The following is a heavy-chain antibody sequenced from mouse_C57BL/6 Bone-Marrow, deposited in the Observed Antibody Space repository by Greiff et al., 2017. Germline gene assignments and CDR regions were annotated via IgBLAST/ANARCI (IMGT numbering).Heavy chain of an antibody. CDR3: ARPTVVAQGYFDV. CDR1: GYAFSSYW. V-gene: IGHV1-80*01. J-gene: IGHJ1*03. D-gene: IGHD1-1*01. CDR2: IYPGDGDT. Sequence: VKLMESGAELVKPGASVKISCKASGYAFSSYWMNWVKQRPGKGLEWIGQIYPGDGDTNYNGKFKGKATLTADKSASTAYMQLSSLTSEDSAVYFCARPTVVAQGYFDVWGTGTTVTVSS.